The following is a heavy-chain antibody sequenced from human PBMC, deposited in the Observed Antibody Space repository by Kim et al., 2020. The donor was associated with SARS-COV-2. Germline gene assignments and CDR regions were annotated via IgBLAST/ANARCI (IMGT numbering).Heavy chain of an antibody. D-gene: IGHD2-2*01. J-gene: IGHJ6*02. V-gene: IGHV3-23*01. CDR3: AKRCEPAAGKYYYGMDV. Sequence: VTGRFTITRDNSKNTLYLQMNSLRAEDTAVYDCAKRCEPAAGKYYYGMDVWGQGTTVTVSS.